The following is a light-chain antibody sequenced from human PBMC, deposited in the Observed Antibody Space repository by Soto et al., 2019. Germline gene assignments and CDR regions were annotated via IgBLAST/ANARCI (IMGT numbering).Light chain of an antibody. CDR1: SSDIGDYNY. J-gene: IGLJ1*01. V-gene: IGLV2-14*01. CDR2: EVS. CDR3: SSYTSTSSYV. Sequence: QSVLTQHASVSGSPGQSITISCTGTSSDIGDYNYVSWYQQHPGKAPKLMIYEVSNRPSGISNRFSGSKSGNTASLTISGLQADDEADYYCSSYTSTSSYVFGTGTKVTVL.